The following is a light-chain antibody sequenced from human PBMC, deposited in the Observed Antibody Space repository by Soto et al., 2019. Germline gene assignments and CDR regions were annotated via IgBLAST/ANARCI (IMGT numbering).Light chain of an antibody. CDR2: EVT. CDR1: SSDVGAFNY. CDR3: SSYTGGNPSYV. Sequence: QSALTQPPSASGSPGQSVTISCTGTSSDVGAFNYVSWYQQYPGEAPKLIIYEVTIRPSGVSDRFSGSKSGNTASLTVSGLQAEDEADYYCSSYTGGNPSYVFGTGTKLTVL. J-gene: IGLJ1*01. V-gene: IGLV2-8*01.